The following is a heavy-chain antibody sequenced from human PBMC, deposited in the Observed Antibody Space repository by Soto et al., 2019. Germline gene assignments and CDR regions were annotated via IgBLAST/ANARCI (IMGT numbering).Heavy chain of an antibody. V-gene: IGHV3-23*01. D-gene: IGHD2-15*01. CDR2: TSGSGIST. Sequence: PGGSLRLSCAASGFTFSNYAMSWARQAPGKGLEWVSGTSGSGISTYYADSVKGRFTISRDNSKNRLYLQMNSLRAEDTAVYYCAKCSCSGGSCHPHLEYWGQGSLVPVSS. J-gene: IGHJ4*02. CDR1: GFTFSNYA. CDR3: AKCSCSGGSCHPHLEY.